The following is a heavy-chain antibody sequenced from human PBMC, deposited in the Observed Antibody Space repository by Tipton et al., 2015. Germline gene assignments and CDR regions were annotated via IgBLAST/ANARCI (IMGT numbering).Heavy chain of an antibody. Sequence: TLSLTCTVSGASISSSNYYWGWIRQPPGEGLEWIGSISYTGNTNYNPSLRSRLTISVDTSNSQFSLELTSVTAADTAVYYCAGTTVVGHTGLGVDYWGQGTLVTVSS. V-gene: IGHV4-39*07. CDR2: ISYTGNT. D-gene: IGHD6-19*01. CDR3: AGTTVVGHTGLGVDY. CDR1: GASISSSNYY. J-gene: IGHJ4*02.